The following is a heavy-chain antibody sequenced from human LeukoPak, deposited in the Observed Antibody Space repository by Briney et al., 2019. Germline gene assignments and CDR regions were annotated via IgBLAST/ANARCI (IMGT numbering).Heavy chain of an antibody. CDR3: ARDSGYSSPWSLMDV. D-gene: IGHD6-13*01. CDR2: INPSGGRT. CDR1: GYTFASYY. J-gene: IGHJ6*02. V-gene: IGHV1-46*01. Sequence: ASVKVSCKASGYTFASYYIHWVRQAPGQGLEWMGIINPSGGRTSYAQKFQGRVTMTRDTSTSTVYMALSSLRSEDTAVYSCARDSGYSSPWSLMDVWGQGTTVTVSS.